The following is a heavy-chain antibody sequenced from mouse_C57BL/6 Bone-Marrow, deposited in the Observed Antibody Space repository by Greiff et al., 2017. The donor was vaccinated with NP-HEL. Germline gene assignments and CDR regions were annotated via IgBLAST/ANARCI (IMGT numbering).Heavy chain of an antibody. V-gene: IGHV1-69*01. CDR3: ARCPTMVTTVYYFDY. CDR2: IDPSDSYT. Sequence: QVQLQQSGAELVMPGASVKLSCKASGYTFTSYWMHWVKQRPGQGLEWIGEIDPSDSYTNYNQKFKGKSTLTVDKSSSTAYMQLSSLTSEDSAVYYCARCPTMVTTVYYFDYWGQGTTLTVSS. J-gene: IGHJ2*01. CDR1: GYTFTSYW. D-gene: IGHD2-9*01.